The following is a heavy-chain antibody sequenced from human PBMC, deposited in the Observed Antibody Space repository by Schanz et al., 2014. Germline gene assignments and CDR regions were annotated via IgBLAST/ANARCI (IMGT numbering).Heavy chain of an antibody. D-gene: IGHD3-22*01. Sequence: QVQLVQSGAEVKKPGSSVKVSCKASRSTFSSYTISWVRQARGQGLEWVGRFIPILDVGNYAQQFQGRVTFTADKSTSTAYMDLSSLRPEDTAVYYCARSNYYDNSDYYNSFDYWGQGTLVTVSS. J-gene: IGHJ4*02. CDR1: RSTFSSYT. V-gene: IGHV1-69*02. CDR2: FIPILDVG. CDR3: ARSNYYDNSDYYNSFDY.